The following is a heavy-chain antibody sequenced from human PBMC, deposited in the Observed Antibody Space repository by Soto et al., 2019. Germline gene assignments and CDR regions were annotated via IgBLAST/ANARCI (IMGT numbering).Heavy chain of an antibody. Sequence: QVQLVESGGGVVQPGRSLRLSCAASGFSFYIYGMHWVRQAPGKGLEWVAVIYYDGSKKYYADSVGGRFTISRDNSKNTLFLQMSSLRADDTAVYYCARDFGGVAAAGTFHSVDYWGQGTLVTVSS. V-gene: IGHV3-33*01. CDR2: IYYDGSKK. D-gene: IGHD6-13*01. CDR1: GFSFYIYG. CDR3: ARDFGGVAAAGTFHSVDY. J-gene: IGHJ4*02.